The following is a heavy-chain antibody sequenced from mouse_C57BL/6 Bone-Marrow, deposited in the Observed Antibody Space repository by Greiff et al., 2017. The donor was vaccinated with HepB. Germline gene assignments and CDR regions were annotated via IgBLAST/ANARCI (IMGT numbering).Heavy chain of an antibody. D-gene: IGHD1-1*01. J-gene: IGHJ1*03. V-gene: IGHV14-4*01. Sequence: EVKLQESGAELVRPGASVKLSCTASGFNIKDDYMHWVKQRPEQGLEWIGWIDPENGDTEYASKFQGKATITADTSSNTAYLQLSSLTSEDTAVYYCTTTVVAPSYWYFDDWGTGTTVTVSS. CDR1: GFNIKDDY. CDR2: IDPENGDT. CDR3: TTTVVAPSYWYFDD.